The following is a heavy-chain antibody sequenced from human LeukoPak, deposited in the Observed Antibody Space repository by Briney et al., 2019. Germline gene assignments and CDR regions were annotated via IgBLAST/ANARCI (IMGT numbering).Heavy chain of an antibody. CDR1: GYTLTSYY. J-gene: IGHJ5*01. D-gene: IGHD3-9*01. V-gene: IGHV1-46*01. CDR3: ARGIGNYDILESTEFDS. Sequence: ASVKVSCKASGYTLTSYYMHWVRQAPGEGREWMGIINPSGGSTSYAQKFEGRVTMTRDTSTSTVYMELRSVRCEDTGVYYCARGIGNYDILESTEFDSCRHAPLVTVS. CDR2: INPSGGST.